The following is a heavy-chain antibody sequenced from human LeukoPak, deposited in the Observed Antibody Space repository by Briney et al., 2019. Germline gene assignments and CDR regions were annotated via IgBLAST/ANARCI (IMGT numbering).Heavy chain of an antibody. CDR2: ISYDGSNK. CDR3: ARVYNDLWFGELYFDY. J-gene: IGHJ4*02. V-gene: IGHV3-30-3*01. Sequence: GRSRRLSCAASGFTFSSYAMHWVRQAPGKGLEWVAVISYDGSNKYYADSVKGRFTISRDNSKNTLYLQMNSLRAEDTAVYYCARVYNDLWFGELYFDYWGQGTLVTVSS. CDR1: GFTFSSYA. D-gene: IGHD3-10*01.